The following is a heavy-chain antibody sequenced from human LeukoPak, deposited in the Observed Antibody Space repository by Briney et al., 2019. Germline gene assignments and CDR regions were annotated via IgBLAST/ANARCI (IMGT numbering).Heavy chain of an antibody. CDR1: GGTFSSYA. CDR2: IIPIFGTA. J-gene: IGHJ6*03. D-gene: IGHD6-13*01. V-gene: IGHV1-69*05. Sequence: GASVTVSFKASGGTFSSYAISWVRQAPGQGLEWMGGIIPIFGTANYAQKFQGRVTITTDESTSTAYMELSSLRSEYTAVYYSARDLRQQLVYYMDVWGKGTTVTVSS. CDR3: ARDLRQQLVYYMDV.